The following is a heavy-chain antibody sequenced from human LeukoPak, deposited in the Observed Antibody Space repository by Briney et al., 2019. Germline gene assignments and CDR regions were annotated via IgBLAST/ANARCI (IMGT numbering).Heavy chain of an antibody. CDR3: ARVHYYDSSGYYDY. CDR1: GYTFTSYG. J-gene: IGHJ4*02. D-gene: IGHD3-22*01. V-gene: IGHV1-18*01. CDR2: ISAYNDNT. Sequence: ASVKVSCKASGYTFTSYGISWVRQAPGQGLEWMGWISAYNDNTNYAQKLQGRVTMTTDTSTSTAYMELRSLRSDDTAVYYCARVHYYDSSGYYDYWGQGTLVTVSS.